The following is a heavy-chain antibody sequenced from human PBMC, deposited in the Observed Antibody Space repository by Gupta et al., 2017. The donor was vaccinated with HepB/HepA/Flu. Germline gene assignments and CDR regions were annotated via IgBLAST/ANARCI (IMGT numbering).Heavy chain of an antibody. Sequence: EVHLLQSGGEVKKPWESLKISCEASGYNFASYWVGWVRQMPGKGLEWMGIIDPGDSDTIYSPYFQGQVTISADKSISNAYRQWSSLKDSDTAMYYCARHNSHYELGSDHSRADYHYYMDVWGNGTTVTGSS. V-gene: IGHV5-51*01. J-gene: IGHJ6*03. D-gene: IGHD3-16*02. CDR2: IDPGDSDT. CDR3: ARHNSHYELGSDHSRADYHYYMDV. CDR1: GYNFASYW.